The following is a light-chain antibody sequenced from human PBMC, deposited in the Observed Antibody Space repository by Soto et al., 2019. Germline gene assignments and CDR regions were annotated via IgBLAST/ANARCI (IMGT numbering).Light chain of an antibody. J-gene: IGLJ3*02. CDR2: RNN. CDR1: SSNIGSNF. Sequence: QSVLTQPPSASGTPGQRVTISCSGSSSNIGSNFVYWYQQFPGTAPKLLIYRNNQRPSGVPDRFSGSKSGTSASLAISGLPSEDEADYYCAAWDVSLSGWVFGGGTKVTVL. CDR3: AAWDVSLSGWV. V-gene: IGLV1-47*01.